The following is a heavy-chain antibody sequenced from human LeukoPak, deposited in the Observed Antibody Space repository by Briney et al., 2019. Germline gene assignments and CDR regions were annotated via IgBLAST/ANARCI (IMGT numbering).Heavy chain of an antibody. J-gene: IGHJ4*02. CDR2: ITRSSAYI. Sequence: GGSLRLSCAASGFTFSTFNMNWVRQAPGKGLEWVSSITRSSAYINYAGSVKGRFTISRDNAKNSLYLQMNSLRAEDTAVYFCAVQDGGVVYWGQGTLVTVSS. D-gene: IGHD2-21*01. CDR1: GFTFSTFN. V-gene: IGHV3-21*01. CDR3: AVQDGGVVY.